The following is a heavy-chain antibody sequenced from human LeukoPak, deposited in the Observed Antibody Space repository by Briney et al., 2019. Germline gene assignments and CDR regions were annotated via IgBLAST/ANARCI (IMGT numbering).Heavy chain of an antibody. D-gene: IGHD3-10*01. CDR3: ARAIWFGDAFDI. CDR2: MNPNSGNT. J-gene: IGHJ3*02. V-gene: IGHV1-8*03. Sequence: ASVKVSCKASGYTFTSYDINWVRQATGQGLEWRGWMNPNSGNTGYAQKFQGRVTITRNTSISTAYMELSSLRSEDTAVYYCARAIWFGDAFDIWGQGTMVTVSS. CDR1: GYTFTSYD.